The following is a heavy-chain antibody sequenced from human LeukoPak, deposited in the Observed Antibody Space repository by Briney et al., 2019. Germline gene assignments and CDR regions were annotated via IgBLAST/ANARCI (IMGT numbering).Heavy chain of an antibody. V-gene: IGHV4-30-2*01. D-gene: IGHD6-19*01. Sequence: SQTLSLTCAASGGSISSGGYSWSWIRQPPGKGLEWIGYIYHSGSTYYNPSLKSRVTISVDRSKNQFSLKLSSVTAADTAVYYCARDQGIAVAGTYHWFDPWGQGTLVTVSS. CDR3: ARDQGIAVAGTYHWFDP. CDR1: GGSISSGGYS. J-gene: IGHJ5*02. CDR2: IYHSGST.